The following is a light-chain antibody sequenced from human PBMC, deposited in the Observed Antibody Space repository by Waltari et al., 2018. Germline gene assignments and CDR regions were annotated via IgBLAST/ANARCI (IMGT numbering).Light chain of an antibody. CDR3: QQYDNLLPFT. J-gene: IGKJ3*01. CDR1: QDIRNY. V-gene: IGKV1-33*01. CDR2: DAS. Sequence: DIQMTQSPSPLPASIGDRVTITCQASQDIRNYLNWFQQKPGKAPKLLIYDASNLETGVPSRFSGSGSGTDFTFTISSLQPEDIGTYYCQQYDNLLPFTFGPGTKVEIK.